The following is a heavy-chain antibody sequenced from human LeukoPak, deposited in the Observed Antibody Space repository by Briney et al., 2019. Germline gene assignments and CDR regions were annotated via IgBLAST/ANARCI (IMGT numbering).Heavy chain of an antibody. V-gene: IGHV3-66*01. Sequence: PGGSLRLSCAASGFTVSSNDMSWVRQAPGKGLEWVSLIYSGRSTYYADSVKGRFIISRDNSKNILYLQMNSLRAEDTAVYYCAKDRCSNGIGCYYYYMDVWGKGTTVTISS. D-gene: IGHD2-8*01. CDR1: GFTVSSND. CDR2: IYSGRST. J-gene: IGHJ6*03. CDR3: AKDRCSNGIGCYYYYMDV.